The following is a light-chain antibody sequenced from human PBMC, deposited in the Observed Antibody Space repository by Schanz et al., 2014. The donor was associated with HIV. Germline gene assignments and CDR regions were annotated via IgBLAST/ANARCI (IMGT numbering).Light chain of an antibody. Sequence: EIVMTQSPATLSLSQGERAVLSCRASQSVDSYLAWYRQKPGQAPRLLIYDGAHRAPGIPARFSGSGSGTDYTLTISGLEPEDFAVYYCQQRDSWWTFGQGTKVEIK. CDR3: QQRDSWWT. CDR2: DGA. V-gene: IGKV3-11*01. CDR1: QSVDSY. J-gene: IGKJ1*01.